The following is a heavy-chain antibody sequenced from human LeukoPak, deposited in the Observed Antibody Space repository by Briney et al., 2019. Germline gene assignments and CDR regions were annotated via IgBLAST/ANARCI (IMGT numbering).Heavy chain of an antibody. CDR1: GFTFSSYW. J-gene: IGHJ4*02. V-gene: IGHV3-7*01. CDR3: ARSSMYYYDSSGYYY. Sequence: GGSLRLSCAASGFTFSSYWMSWVRQAPGKGLEWVANIKRDGSEKYYVDSVKGRFTISRDNAKNSLYLQMYSLRAEDTAVYYCARSSMYYYDSSGYYYWGQGTLVTVSS. CDR2: IKRDGSEK. D-gene: IGHD3-22*01.